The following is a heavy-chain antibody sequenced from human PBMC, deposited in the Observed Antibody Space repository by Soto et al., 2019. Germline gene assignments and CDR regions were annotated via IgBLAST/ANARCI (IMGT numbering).Heavy chain of an antibody. J-gene: IGHJ3*02. Sequence: GASVKVSCKASGGTFSSYTISWVRQAPGQGLEWMGRIIPILGIANYAQKFQGRVTITADKSTSTAYMELSSLRSEDTAVYYCARGGGSYLEAFDIWGQATMVTVS. D-gene: IGHD1-26*01. V-gene: IGHV1-69*02. CDR2: IIPILGIA. CDR3: ARGGGSYLEAFDI. CDR1: GGTFSSYT.